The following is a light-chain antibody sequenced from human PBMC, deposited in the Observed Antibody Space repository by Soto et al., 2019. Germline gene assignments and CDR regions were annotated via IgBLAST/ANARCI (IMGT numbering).Light chain of an antibody. CDR2: AAS. V-gene: IGKV1-6*02. Sequence: AIQMTQSPSSLSASVGDRVTISCRASDDIRDDLGWYQQKPGKAPTLLIYAASILQSGVPSRFSGSGSGTDFTLTISSLQPEDFATYFCLQDYNYPPSFGGGTQVEI. J-gene: IGKJ4*01. CDR3: LQDYNYPPS. CDR1: DDIRDD.